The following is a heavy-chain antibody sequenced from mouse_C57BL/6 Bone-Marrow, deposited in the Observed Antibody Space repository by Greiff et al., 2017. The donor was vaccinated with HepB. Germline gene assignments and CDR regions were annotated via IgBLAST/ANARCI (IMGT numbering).Heavy chain of an antibody. CDR1: GFNIKDDY. CDR3: TTPLWPYAMDY. CDR2: IDPENGDT. J-gene: IGHJ4*01. D-gene: IGHD1-1*02. Sequence: VHVKQSGAELVRPGASVKLSCTASGFNIKDDYMHWVKQRPEQGLEWIGWIDPENGDTEYASKFQGKATITADTSSNTAYLQLSSLTSEDTAVYYGTTPLWPYAMDYWGQGTSVTVSS. V-gene: IGHV14-4*01.